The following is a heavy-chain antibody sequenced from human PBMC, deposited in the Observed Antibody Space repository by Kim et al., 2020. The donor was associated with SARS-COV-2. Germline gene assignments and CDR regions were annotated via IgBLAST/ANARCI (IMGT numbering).Heavy chain of an antibody. D-gene: IGHD1-26*01. CDR3: ARDAGTWELPDYYYGMDV. CDR1: GYSISSGYY. CDR2: IYHSGST. J-gene: IGHJ6*01. V-gene: IGHV4-38-2*02. Sequence: SETLSLTCTVSGYSISSGYYWGWIRQPPGKGLEWIGSIYHSGSTYYNPSLKSRVTISVDTSKNQFSLKLSSVTAADTAVYYCARDAGTWELPDYYYGMDV.